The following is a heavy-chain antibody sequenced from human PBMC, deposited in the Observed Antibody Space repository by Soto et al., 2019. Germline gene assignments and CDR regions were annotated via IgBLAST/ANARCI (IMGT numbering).Heavy chain of an antibody. D-gene: IGHD3-10*01. J-gene: IGHJ4*02. CDR3: AKDLGDPHHDY. V-gene: IGHV3-23*01. CDR1: GFTFSSYA. CDR2: ISGSGGST. Sequence: GGSLRLSCAASGFTFSSYAMSWVRQAPGKGLEWVSAISGSGGSTYYADSVKGRFAISSDNSKNTLYLQMNSLRAEDTAVYYCAKDLGDPHHDYWGQGTLVTVSS.